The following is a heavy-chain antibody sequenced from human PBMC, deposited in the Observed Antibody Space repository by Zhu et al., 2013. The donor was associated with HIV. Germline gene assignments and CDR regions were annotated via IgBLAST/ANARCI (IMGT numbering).Heavy chain of an antibody. CDR1: GGTFSSYA. CDR3: ARDCSSTSCYGGYFDY. V-gene: IGHV1-69*12. Sequence: QVQLVQSGAEVKKPGSSVKVSCKASGGTFSSYAISWVRQAPGQGLEWMGWIIPIFGIANYAQKFQGRVTITADESTSTAYMELSSLRSEDTAVYYCARDCSSTSCYGGYFDYWGQGTLVTVSS. D-gene: IGHD2-2*01. J-gene: IGHJ4*02. CDR2: IIPIFGIA.